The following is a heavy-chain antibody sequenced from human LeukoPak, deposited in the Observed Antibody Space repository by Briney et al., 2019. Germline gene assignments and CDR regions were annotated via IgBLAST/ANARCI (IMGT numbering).Heavy chain of an antibody. Sequence: PGASVKVSCKASGYTFTGYYMHWVRQAPGQGLEWMGWINPNSGGTNYAQKFQGRVTMTRDTSISTAYMELSRLRSDDTAVYYCARDRYYYDSSGYYDYWGQGTLVTFSS. CDR1: GYTFTGYY. J-gene: IGHJ4*02. V-gene: IGHV1-2*02. D-gene: IGHD3-22*01. CDR2: INPNSGGT. CDR3: ARDRYYYDSSGYYDY.